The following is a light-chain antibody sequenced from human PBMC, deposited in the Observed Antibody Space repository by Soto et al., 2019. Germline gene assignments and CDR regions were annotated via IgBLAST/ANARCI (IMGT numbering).Light chain of an antibody. CDR3: AAWDDSLSGHVV. J-gene: IGLJ2*01. CDR2: RNN. Sequence: QSVLTQPPSASGTPGQRVTISCSGSSSNIGSNFVYWYQQLPGTAPKLLIYRNNQRPSGVPDRFSGSKSGTSASLAISGLWSEYEADYYCAAWDDSLSGHVVFGGGTKLTVL. V-gene: IGLV1-47*03. CDR1: SSNIGSNF.